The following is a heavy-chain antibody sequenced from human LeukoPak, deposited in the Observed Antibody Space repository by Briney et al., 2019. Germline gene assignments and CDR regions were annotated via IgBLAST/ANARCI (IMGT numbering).Heavy chain of an antibody. J-gene: IGHJ6*03. CDR2: MNPNSGNT. V-gene: IGHV1-8*03. Sequence: GASVKVSCKASGYTFTSYDINWVRQATGQGLEWMGWMNPNSGNTGYAQKFQGRVTITRNTSISTAYMELSSLRSEDTAVYYCAGSAVDTAMDTDYYYYMDVWGKGTTVTVSS. CDR1: GYTFTSYD. D-gene: IGHD5-18*01. CDR3: AGSAVDTAMDTDYYYYMDV.